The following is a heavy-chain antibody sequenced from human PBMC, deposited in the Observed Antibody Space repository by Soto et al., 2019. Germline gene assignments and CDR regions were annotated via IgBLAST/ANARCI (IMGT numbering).Heavy chain of an antibody. CDR1: GYTFTTYG. V-gene: IGHV1-18*01. CDR2: ISTYNGNT. Sequence: QVQLVQSGAEVKKPGASVKVSCKASGYTFTTYGMSWVRQAPGQGLDWMGWISTYNGNTKYAERLQGRVTMTTDTTTSTAYMELTSLRSDDTAVYYCARGPTYYYDNSGNYFLDYWGQGTLVTVSS. D-gene: IGHD3-22*01. CDR3: ARGPTYYYDNSGNYFLDY. J-gene: IGHJ4*02.